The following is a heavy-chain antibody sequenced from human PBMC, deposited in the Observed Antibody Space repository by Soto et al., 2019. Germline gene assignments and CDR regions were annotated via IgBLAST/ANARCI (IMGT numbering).Heavy chain of an antibody. J-gene: IGHJ6*02. V-gene: IGHV3-48*03. D-gene: IGHD3-9*01. CDR2: ISNTGSNI. CDR3: ARDPAPGFQCYDIPYAMDV. CDR1: GFTFSSYE. Sequence: GGSLRLSCAGSGFTFSSYEMNWVRQAPGKGLEWVSYISNTGSNIYYADSVKGRFTISRDNAKSSVYLQLNSLRAEDTAVYYFARDPAPGFQCYDIPYAMDVWGPGTTVTVSS.